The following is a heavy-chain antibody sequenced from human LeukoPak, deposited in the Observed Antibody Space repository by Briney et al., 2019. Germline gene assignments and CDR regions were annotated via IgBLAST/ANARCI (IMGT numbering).Heavy chain of an antibody. CDR3: ARLPTGYPNWFDA. V-gene: IGHV4-39*01. J-gene: IGHJ5*02. D-gene: IGHD3-9*01. CDR2: VHFSGDI. Sequence: SETLSLTCTGSGGSLNFKTNSWAWVRQPPGRSLEWIGAVHFSGDIYYNPSVMSRVTISVDRSKNQYFLRLNSLTATDTAIYYCARLPTGYPNWFDAWGRGILVTVSS. CDR1: GGSLNFKTNS.